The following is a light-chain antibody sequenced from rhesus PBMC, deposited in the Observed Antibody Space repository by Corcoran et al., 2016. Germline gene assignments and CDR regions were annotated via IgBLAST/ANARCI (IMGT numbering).Light chain of an antibody. CDR1: ENVNNS. J-gene: IGKJ1*01. Sequence: DIQMTQSPSSLSASVGDRVTITCRASENVNNSLNWYQQKPGKAPKLLIYKASTLQSGVPSRFTGSGSGKDYIFTISSLQSEDFATYYCQNNIGNPRTFGQGTKVEIK. V-gene: IGKV1-74*01. CDR2: KAS. CDR3: QNNIGNPRT.